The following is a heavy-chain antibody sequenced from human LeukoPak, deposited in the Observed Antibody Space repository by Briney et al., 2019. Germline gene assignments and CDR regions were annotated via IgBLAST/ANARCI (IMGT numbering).Heavy chain of an antibody. D-gene: IGHD2-2*01. CDR3: ARDVYCSSTSCYDDYYYYGMDV. V-gene: IGHV1-18*01. CDR1: GYTFTSYG. J-gene: IGHJ6*02. Sequence: ASVKVSCKASGYTFTSYGISWVRQAPGQGLEWMGWISAYNGNTNYAQKLQGRVTMTTDTSMSTAYKELRSLRSDDTAVYYCARDVYCSSTSCYDDYYYYGMDVWGQGTTVTVSS. CDR2: ISAYNGNT.